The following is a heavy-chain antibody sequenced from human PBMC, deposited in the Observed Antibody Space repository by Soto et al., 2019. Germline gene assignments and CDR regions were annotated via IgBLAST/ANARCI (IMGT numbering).Heavy chain of an antibody. CDR3: AIIPTTVTTDNWFDP. V-gene: IGHV3-21*01. CDR2: ISSSSSYI. CDR1: GFTFSSYS. Sequence: GSLRLSCAASGFTFSSYSMNWVRQAPGKGLEWVSSISSSSSYIYYADSVKGRFTISRDNAKNSLYLQMNSLRAEDTAVYYCAIIPTTVTTDNWFDPWGQGTLVTVSS. D-gene: IGHD4-17*01. J-gene: IGHJ5*02.